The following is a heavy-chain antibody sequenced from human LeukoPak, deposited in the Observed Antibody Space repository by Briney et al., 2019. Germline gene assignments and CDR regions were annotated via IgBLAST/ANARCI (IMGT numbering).Heavy chain of an antibody. D-gene: IGHD4-17*01. CDR2: ISYNGSNK. CDR3: ARDRTGYGENVHFDY. Sequence: GGSLRLSCAASGFTFNSYAMHWVRQAPGKGLEWVAVISYNGSNKYYADSVKGRFTISRDNSKNTLYLQMISLRAEDTAVYYCARDRTGYGENVHFDYWGQGTLVTVSS. V-gene: IGHV3-30-3*01. CDR1: GFTFNSYA. J-gene: IGHJ4*02.